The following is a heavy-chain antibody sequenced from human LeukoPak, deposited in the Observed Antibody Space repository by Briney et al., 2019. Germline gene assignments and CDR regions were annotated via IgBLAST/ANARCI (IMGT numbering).Heavy chain of an antibody. V-gene: IGHV4-59*01. CDR3: ASRSEDSSGWESFDY. Sequence: PSETLSLPCTVSGGSISSYYWSWIRQPPGKGLEWVGYIYYSGSTNYNPSLKSRVTISADTSKNQFSLKLSSVTAADTAVYYCASRSEDSSGWESFDYWGQGTLVTVSS. D-gene: IGHD6-19*01. CDR2: IYYSGST. CDR1: GGSISSYY. J-gene: IGHJ4*02.